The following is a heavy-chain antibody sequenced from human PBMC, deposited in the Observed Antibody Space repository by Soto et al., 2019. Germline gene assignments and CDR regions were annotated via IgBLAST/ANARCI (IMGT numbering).Heavy chain of an antibody. J-gene: IGHJ4*02. D-gene: IGHD3-10*01. V-gene: IGHV3-9*01. CDR2: ISWNSGSI. CDR1: GFTFDDYA. CDR3: AKDIINRGPGMMFDD. Sequence: GGSLRLSCAASGFTFDDYAMHWVRQAPGKGLEWVSGISWNSGSIGYADSVKGRFTISRDNAKNSLYLQMNSLRAEDTALYYCAKDIINRGPGMMFDDWGQGTPVTVSS.